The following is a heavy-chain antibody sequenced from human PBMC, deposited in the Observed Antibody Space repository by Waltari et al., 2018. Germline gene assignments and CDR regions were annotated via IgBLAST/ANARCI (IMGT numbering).Heavy chain of an antibody. CDR1: GFTFSSYS. Sequence: VQLVESGGGLVQPGGSLRLSCAASGFTFSSYSMNWVRQAPGKGLEWVSYISSTSSTIYYADSVKGRFTISRDNAKNSLYLQMNNLRAEDTAVYYCARDRSSSSWYEVDYWGQGTLVTVSS. D-gene: IGHD6-13*01. J-gene: IGHJ4*02. CDR2: ISSTSSTI. CDR3: ARDRSSSSWYEVDY. V-gene: IGHV3-48*01.